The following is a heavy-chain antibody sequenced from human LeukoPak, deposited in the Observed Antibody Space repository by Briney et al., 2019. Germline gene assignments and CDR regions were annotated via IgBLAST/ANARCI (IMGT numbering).Heavy chain of an antibody. Sequence: SETLSLTCAVYGGSFSGYYWSWLRQPPGKGLEWIAEINHGGSPNYNPSLKSRVTMSLDTSKNQFSLKLSSVTAADTALYYCARGLGYCSGGSCQDFGYYFDYWGQGTLVTVSS. D-gene: IGHD2-15*01. CDR1: GGSFSGYY. CDR3: ARGLGYCSGGSCQDFGYYFDY. CDR2: INHGGSP. J-gene: IGHJ4*02. V-gene: IGHV4-34*01.